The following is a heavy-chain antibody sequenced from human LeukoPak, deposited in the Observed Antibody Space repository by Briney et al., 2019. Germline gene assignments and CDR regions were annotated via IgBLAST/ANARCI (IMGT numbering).Heavy chain of an antibody. V-gene: IGHV3-23*01. CDR3: ARGIYGSGWDV. CDR1: GLTFSSYG. D-gene: IGHD3-10*01. J-gene: IGHJ6*04. CDR2: VSGSGSST. Sequence: PGGSLRLSCAASGLTFSSYGMNWVRQAPGKGLEWVSGVSGSGSSTDYADSVKGRFTISRDNSKNTLFLQMNSLRAEDTAVYYCARGIYGSGWDVWGKGTTVTVSS.